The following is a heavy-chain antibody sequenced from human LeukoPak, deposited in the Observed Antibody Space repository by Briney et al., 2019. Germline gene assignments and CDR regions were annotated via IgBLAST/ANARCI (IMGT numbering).Heavy chain of an antibody. J-gene: IGHJ5*02. V-gene: IGHV4-59*01. CDR1: GGSISSYF. CDR3: ARDSHSVDTATPRGFDP. Sequence: SETLSLTCAVSGGSISSYFWSWIQQPPGKGLEWIGYFHDSGSANYNPSLKSRITMSVDTSKNQFSLKLRSVTAADTAVYYCARDSHSVDTATPRGFDPWGQGTLVTVSS. D-gene: IGHD2-15*01. CDR2: FHDSGSA.